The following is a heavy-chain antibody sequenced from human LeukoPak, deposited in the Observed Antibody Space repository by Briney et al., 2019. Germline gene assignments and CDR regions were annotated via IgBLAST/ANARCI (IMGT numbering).Heavy chain of an antibody. CDR3: AREAAAAGTGAFDI. CDR1: GGSISSSSYY. Sequence: PSETLSLTCTVSGGSISSSSYYWGWIRQPPGKGLEWIGSIYYSGSTYYNPSLKSRVTISVDTSKNQFSLKLSSVTAADTAVYYCAREAAAAGTGAFDIWGQGTMVTVSS. CDR2: IYYSGST. D-gene: IGHD6-13*01. V-gene: IGHV4-39*07. J-gene: IGHJ3*02.